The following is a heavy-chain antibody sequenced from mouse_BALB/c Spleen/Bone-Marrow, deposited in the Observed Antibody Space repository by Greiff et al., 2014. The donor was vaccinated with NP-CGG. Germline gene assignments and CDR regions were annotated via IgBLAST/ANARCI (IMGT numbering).Heavy chain of an antibody. CDR3: ARQYGNYWDYFDY. CDR1: GFTFSSYG. CDR2: ISSGGSYT. D-gene: IGHD2-10*02. J-gene: IGHJ2*01. V-gene: IGHV5-6*01. Sequence: EVQLQQSGGDLVKPGGSLKLSCAASGFTFSSYGMSWVRQTPDKGLEWVATISSGGSYTYYPDSVKGRFTISRDNAKNTLYLQMSSLKSEDTAMYYCARQYGNYWDYFDYWGQGTTLTVSS.